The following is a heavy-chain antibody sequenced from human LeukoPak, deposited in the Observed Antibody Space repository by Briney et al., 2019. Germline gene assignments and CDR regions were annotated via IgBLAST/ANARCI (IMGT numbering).Heavy chain of an antibody. J-gene: IGHJ1*01. D-gene: IGHD3-10*02. CDR2: IYPGDSDT. V-gene: IGHV5-51*01. CDR3: ARQEGHQQMLKYFRH. CDR1: GYSFTSYW. Sequence: RGESLKISCKGSGYSFTSYWIGWVRQMPGKGLEWMGIIYPGDSDTRYSPSFQGQVTISADKSISTAYLQWSSLKASDTAMYYCARQEGHQQMLKYFRHWGQGTLVTVSS.